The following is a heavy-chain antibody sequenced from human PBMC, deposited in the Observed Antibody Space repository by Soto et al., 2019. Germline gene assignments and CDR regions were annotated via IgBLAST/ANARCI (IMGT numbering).Heavy chain of an antibody. CDR1: GLTVSNYW. CDR2: IDHDGPT. V-gene: IGHV3-74*01. CDR3: VRDSHGEY. J-gene: IGHJ4*02. Sequence: EVQLVESGGGLVQPGGSLRLSCAGSGLTVSNYWMHWVRQAPGKGLEWVSRIDHDGPTDYADSVRGRFTISRDNAENTLYLQMNSLRPEDTAVYYCVRDSHGEYWGQGTLVPVSS.